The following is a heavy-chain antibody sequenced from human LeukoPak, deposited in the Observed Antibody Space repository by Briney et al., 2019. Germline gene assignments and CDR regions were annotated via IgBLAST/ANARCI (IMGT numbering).Heavy chain of an antibody. J-gene: IGHJ6*03. CDR1: GLTFSSYW. CDR3: ARGSYYDFWSGYLTYYMDV. CDR2: INSDGSST. Sequence: PGGSLRLSCAASGLTFSSYWMHWVRQAPGKGLVWVSRINSDGSSTSYADSVKGRFTISRDNAKNTLYLQMNSLRAEDTAVYYCARGSYYDFWSGYLTYYMDVWGKGTTVTVSS. D-gene: IGHD3-3*01. V-gene: IGHV3-74*01.